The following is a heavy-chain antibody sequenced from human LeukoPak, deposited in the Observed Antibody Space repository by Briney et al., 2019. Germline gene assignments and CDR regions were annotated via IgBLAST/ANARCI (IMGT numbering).Heavy chain of an antibody. Sequence: GESLKISCKDSGYSFTSYWIGWVRQMPGKGLEWMGIIYPGDSDTRYSPSFEGQVTISVDKSSSTAYLQWSRLKASDTAIYYCARQTRDGSGSRGYFFDFWGQGTLVTVSS. CDR3: ARQTRDGSGSRGYFFDF. V-gene: IGHV5-51*01. CDR2: IYPGDSDT. D-gene: IGHD3-10*01. J-gene: IGHJ4*02. CDR1: GYSFTSYW.